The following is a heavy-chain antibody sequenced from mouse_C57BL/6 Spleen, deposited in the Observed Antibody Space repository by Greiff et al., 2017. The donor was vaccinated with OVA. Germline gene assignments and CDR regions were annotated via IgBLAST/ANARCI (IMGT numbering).Heavy chain of an antibody. Sequence: EVKLMESGGGLVKPGGSLKLSCAASGFTFSSYAMSWVRQTPEKRLEWVATISDGGSYTYYPDNVKGRFTISRDNAKNNLYLQMSHLKSEDTAMYYCARERGDYVGFAYWGQGTLVTVSA. CDR1: GFTFSSYA. CDR3: ARERGDYVGFAY. D-gene: IGHD1-1*01. CDR2: ISDGGSYT. V-gene: IGHV5-4*01. J-gene: IGHJ3*01.